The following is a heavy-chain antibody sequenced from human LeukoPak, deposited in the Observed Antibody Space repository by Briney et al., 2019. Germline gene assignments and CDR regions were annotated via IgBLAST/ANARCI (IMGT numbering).Heavy chain of an antibody. D-gene: IGHD6-13*01. J-gene: IGHJ4*02. CDR1: GGTFSSYA. CDR2: IIPIFGTA. Sequence: SVTVSCTASGGTFSSYAISWVRQAPGQGLEWMGKIIPIFGTANYAQKFQGRVTISADESTSTAYMELSSLGSEDTAVYYCARDPIGSRWPYYFDFWGQGTLVTVSS. CDR3: ARDPIGSRWPYYFDF. V-gene: IGHV1-69*13.